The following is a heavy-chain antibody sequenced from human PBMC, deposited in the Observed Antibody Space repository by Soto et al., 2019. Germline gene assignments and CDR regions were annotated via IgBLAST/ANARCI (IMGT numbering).Heavy chain of an antibody. Sequence: QVPLQQSSPGLVKPSQALSLNCDISGDSVSSNSAGWNWIRQTPSRGLEWLGRTFYKSKCYYTYAASVTTRITVIAITYKNQCSLQVTSVTTEETSVYYCAIGSWDDVSRHNNMDVWDKGTTVTVSS. CDR3: AIGSWDDVSRHNNMDV. D-gene: IGHD1-1*01. V-gene: IGHV6-1*01. CDR1: GDSVSSNSAG. CDR2: TFYKSKCYY. J-gene: IGHJ6*03.